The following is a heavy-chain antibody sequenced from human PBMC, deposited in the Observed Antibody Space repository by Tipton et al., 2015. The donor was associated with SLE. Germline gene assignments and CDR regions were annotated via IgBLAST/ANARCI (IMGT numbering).Heavy chain of an antibody. Sequence: TLSLTCTVSGGSISSSSYYWGWIRQPPGKGLEWIGSMYYSGSTYYNPSLKSRVTISVDTSKNQSSLKLSSVTAADTAVYYCAGDSSGYRVFDYWGQGTLVTVSS. V-gene: IGHV4-39*01. D-gene: IGHD3-22*01. J-gene: IGHJ4*02. CDR1: GGSISSSSYY. CDR2: MYYSGST. CDR3: AGDSSGYRVFDY.